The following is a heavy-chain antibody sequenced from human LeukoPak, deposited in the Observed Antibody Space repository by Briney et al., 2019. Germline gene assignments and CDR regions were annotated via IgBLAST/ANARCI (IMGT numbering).Heavy chain of an antibody. D-gene: IGHD3-22*01. V-gene: IGHV1-3*03. J-gene: IGHJ4*02. Sequence: ASVTVSCKASGFPFTSYAIHWVRQAPGQRLEWMGWVNADNSNTKYSQEFQGRVTITRDTSASTAYMDLNSLRSEDMAVYYCAVGDYYYDTRFDYWGQGTLVTVSS. CDR1: GFPFTSYA. CDR2: VNADNSNT. CDR3: AVGDYYYDTRFDY.